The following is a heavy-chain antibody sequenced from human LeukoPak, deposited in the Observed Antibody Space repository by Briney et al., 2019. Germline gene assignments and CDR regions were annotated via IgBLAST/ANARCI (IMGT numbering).Heavy chain of an antibody. V-gene: IGHV4-4*07. CDR2: IYTSGST. Sequence: PSETLSLTCTVSGGSISYFYWSWIRQPAGKGLEWIGRIYTSGSTNYNPSLKSRVTMSVDTSKKQFSLKLSSVTAADTAVYYCAREKRRIIAVAGTFKRAEYFQHWGQGTLVTVSS. CDR3: AREKRRIIAVAGTFKRAEYFQH. CDR1: GGSISYFY. J-gene: IGHJ1*01. D-gene: IGHD6-19*01.